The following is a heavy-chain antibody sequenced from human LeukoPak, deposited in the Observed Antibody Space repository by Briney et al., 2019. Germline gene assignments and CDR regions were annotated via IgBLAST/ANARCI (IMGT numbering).Heavy chain of an antibody. CDR1: GGSVSGYY. D-gene: IGHD6-13*01. V-gene: IGHV4-34*01. Sequence: SETLSLTCAVYGGSVSGYYWSWIRQPPGKGRERMGEINHSGSTNYNPSLKKRVTISVDTSKTQFSLKLSSVTAADTAVYYRARTRPGIAAAGTHALAYWGQGTLVTVSS. J-gene: IGHJ4*02. CDR2: INHSGST. CDR3: ARTRPGIAAAGTHALAY.